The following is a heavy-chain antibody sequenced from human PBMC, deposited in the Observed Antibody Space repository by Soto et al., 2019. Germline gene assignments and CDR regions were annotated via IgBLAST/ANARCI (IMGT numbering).Heavy chain of an antibody. CDR3: ARGGAARPDY. J-gene: IGHJ4*02. CDR2: ISSGRPTI. Sequence: EVQLVESGGGLVQPGGSLRLSCAASGFTFSSYGMNWVLRAPGKGRAWVSYISSGRPTIQYADSVKARFTISRDNAKNSLYLQMNSLRDEDTAVYYCARGGAARPDYWGQGTLVTVSS. CDR1: GFTFSSYG. V-gene: IGHV3-48*02. D-gene: IGHD6-6*01.